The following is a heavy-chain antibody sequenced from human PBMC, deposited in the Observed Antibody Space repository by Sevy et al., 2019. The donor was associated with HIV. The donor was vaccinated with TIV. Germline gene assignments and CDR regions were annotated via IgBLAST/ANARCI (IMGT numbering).Heavy chain of an antibody. J-gene: IGHJ4*02. D-gene: IGHD3-3*01. Sequence: ASVKVSCKASGGTFSSYAISWVRQAPEQGLEWMGGIIPIFGTANYAQKFQGRVTITADKSTSTAYMELSSLRSEDTAVYYCARASITIFGVVTRGHFDYWGQGTLVTVSS. CDR3: ARASITIFGVVTRGHFDY. CDR2: IIPIFGTA. V-gene: IGHV1-69*06. CDR1: GGTFSSYA.